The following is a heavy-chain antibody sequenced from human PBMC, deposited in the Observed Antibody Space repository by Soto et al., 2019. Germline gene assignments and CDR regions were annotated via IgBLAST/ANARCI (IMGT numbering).Heavy chain of an antibody. D-gene: IGHD3-16*01. CDR2: INWIGGST. CDR3: ARHGGTTDLYLDY. J-gene: IGHJ4*02. Sequence: PGGSLRLSCAASGFIFGAHAMSWVRQAPGKGLEWVSAINWIGGSTNYADSMKGRFTISRDNAKNSLYLQMSSLRAEDTALYYCARHGGTTDLYLDYWGQGTPVTVSS. CDR1: GFIFGAHA. V-gene: IGHV3-20*04.